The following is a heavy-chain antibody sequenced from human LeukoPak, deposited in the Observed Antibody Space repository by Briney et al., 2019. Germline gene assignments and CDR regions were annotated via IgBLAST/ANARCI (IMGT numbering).Heavy chain of an antibody. CDR1: GFTFSSYS. Sequence: GGSLRLSCAASGFTFSSYSMNWVRQAPGKGLEWVSSISSSSSYIYYADSVKGRCTISRDNAKTSLYLQMNSLRAEDTAVYYCAGRGVVVTFAVSGSAFDIWGQGTMVTVSS. D-gene: IGHD3-22*01. J-gene: IGHJ3*02. CDR3: AGRGVVVTFAVSGSAFDI. V-gene: IGHV3-21*01. CDR2: ISSSSSYI.